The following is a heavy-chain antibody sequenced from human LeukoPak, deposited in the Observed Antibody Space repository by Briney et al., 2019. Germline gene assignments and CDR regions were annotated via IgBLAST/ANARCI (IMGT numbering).Heavy chain of an antibody. CDR3: ARGEVYSDFWSGSKEWFDP. CDR1: GGSFSGYY. Sequence: PSETLSLTCAVYGGSFSGYYWSWIRQPPGKGLEWMGEINHSGSNNYNPSLKSRVTISVDTSKNQFSLKLSSVTAADTAVYYCARGEVYSDFWSGSKEWFDPWGQGTLVTVSS. J-gene: IGHJ5*02. CDR2: INHSGSN. V-gene: IGHV4-34*01. D-gene: IGHD3-3*01.